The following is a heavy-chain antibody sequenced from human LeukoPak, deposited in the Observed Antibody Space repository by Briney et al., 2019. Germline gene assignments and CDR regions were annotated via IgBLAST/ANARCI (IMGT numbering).Heavy chain of an antibody. D-gene: IGHD2-2*01. Sequence: GGSLRLSCAASRFTFSSYGMHWVRQAPGKGLEWVAVIWYGGSNKYYADSVKGRFTISRDNSKHTLYLQINSLRAEDTAVYYCARGVTRYCSSTSCYYFDYWGQGTLVTVSS. V-gene: IGHV3-33*01. CDR1: RFTFSSYG. CDR3: ARGVTRYCSSTSCYYFDY. CDR2: IWYGGSNK. J-gene: IGHJ4*02.